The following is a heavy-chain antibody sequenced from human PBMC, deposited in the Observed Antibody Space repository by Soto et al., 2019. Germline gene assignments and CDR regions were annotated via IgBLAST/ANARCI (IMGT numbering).Heavy chain of an antibody. Sequence: GGSLRLSCAASGFTFSSYWMSWVRQAPGKGLEWVANIKQDGSEKYYVDSVKGRFTISRDNAKNSLYLQMNSLRAEDTAVYYCARVRGYDFWSPHWVFDYWGQGTLVTVSS. J-gene: IGHJ4*02. D-gene: IGHD3-3*01. CDR2: IKQDGSEK. CDR3: ARVRGYDFWSPHWVFDY. V-gene: IGHV3-7*01. CDR1: GFTFSSYW.